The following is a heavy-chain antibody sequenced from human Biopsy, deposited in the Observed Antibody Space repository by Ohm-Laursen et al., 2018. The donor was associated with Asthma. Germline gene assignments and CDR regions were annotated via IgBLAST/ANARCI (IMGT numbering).Heavy chain of an antibody. CDR1: GGSISSGGY. J-gene: IGHJ6*02. CDR2: ISHSGSN. Sequence: TLSLTCAVSGGSISSGGYWTWIRQPPGKGLEWIGYISHSGSNYFNPSLKSRVTISLDRTKSQFSLKLSSVTAADTALYYCARAQAAQYYYGMDVWGQGTTVIVSS. CDR3: ARAQAAQYYYGMDV. V-gene: IGHV4-30-2*01. D-gene: IGHD6-6*01.